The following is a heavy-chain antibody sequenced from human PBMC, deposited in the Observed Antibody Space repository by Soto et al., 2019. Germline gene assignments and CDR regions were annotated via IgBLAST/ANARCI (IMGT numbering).Heavy chain of an antibody. J-gene: IGHJ3*02. V-gene: IGHV5-51*01. CDR1: GYSFTSYW. CDR3: ARRPIVVVPAASSSNGAFDI. D-gene: IGHD2-2*01. CDR2: IYPGDSDT. Sequence: GESLKISCKGSGYSFTSYWIGWVRQMPGKGLEWMGIIYPGDSDTRYSPTFQGQVTRSADKSISTAYLQWSSLKASDTAMDYCARRPIVVVPAASSSNGAFDIWGQGTMVTVSS.